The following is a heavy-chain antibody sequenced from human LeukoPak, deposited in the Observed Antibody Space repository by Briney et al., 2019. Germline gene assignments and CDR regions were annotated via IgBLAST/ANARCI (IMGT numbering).Heavy chain of an antibody. CDR1: GFTFSSYA. J-gene: IGHJ6*02. D-gene: IGHD5-24*01. V-gene: IGHV3-23*01. CDR3: ARDPLATGYYSGMDV. Sequence: PGGSLRLSCAASGFTFSSYAMSWVRQAPGKGLEWVSAISGSGGSTYYADSVKGRFTISRDNSKNTLYLQMNSLRAEDTAVYYCARDPLATGYYSGMDVWGQGTTVTVSS. CDR2: ISGSGGST.